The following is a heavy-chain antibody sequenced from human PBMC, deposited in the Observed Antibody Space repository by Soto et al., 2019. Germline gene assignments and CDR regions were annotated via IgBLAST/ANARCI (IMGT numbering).Heavy chain of an antibody. CDR3: AKTPYGDHTLMDY. D-gene: IGHD4-17*01. Sequence: GGSLRLSCAASGFTFSSYAMHWVRQAPGKRLEWVAVISYDGSNKYYADSVKGRFTISRDNSKNTLYLQMNSLRAEDTAVYYCAKTPYGDHTLMDYWGQGTLVTVSS. J-gene: IGHJ4*02. CDR2: ISYDGSNK. V-gene: IGHV3-30-3*01. CDR1: GFTFSSYA.